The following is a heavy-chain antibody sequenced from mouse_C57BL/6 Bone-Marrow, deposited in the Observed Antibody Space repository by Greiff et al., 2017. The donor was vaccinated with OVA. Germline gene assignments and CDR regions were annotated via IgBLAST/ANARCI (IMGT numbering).Heavy chain of an antibody. V-gene: IGHV1-55*01. CDR3: ARHHYYGSSSYYFDY. D-gene: IGHD1-1*01. CDR1: GYTFTSSW. CDR2: IYPGSGST. J-gene: IGHJ2*01. Sequence: VQLQQPGAELVKPGASVKMSCKASGYTFTSSWITWVKQRPGQGLEWIGDIYPGSGSTNYNEKFKSKATLTVDTSSSTAYMQLSSLTSEDSAVYYCARHHYYGSSSYYFDYWGQGTTLTVSS.